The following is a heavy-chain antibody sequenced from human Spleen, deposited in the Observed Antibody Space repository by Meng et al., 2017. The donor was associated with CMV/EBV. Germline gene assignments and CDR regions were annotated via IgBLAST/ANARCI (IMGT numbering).Heavy chain of an antibody. CDR1: GGSISSSNL. V-gene: IGHV4-4*02. D-gene: IGHD2-21*02. CDR3: ARIERRRILKYCGSDCSTTDY. J-gene: IGHJ4*02. Sequence: QVQRQESGPGLLKPSGTLSLTCAVSGGSISSSNLWTWVRQVPGKGLEWIGEIYHSGSTNDNPSLKSRVTISVDKFKNQFSLKLGSVTAADTAVYYCARIERRRILKYCGSDCSTTDYWGQGTLVTVSS. CDR2: IYHSGST.